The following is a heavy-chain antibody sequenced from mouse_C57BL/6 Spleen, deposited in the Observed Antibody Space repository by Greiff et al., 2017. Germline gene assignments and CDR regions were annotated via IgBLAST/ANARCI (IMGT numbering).Heavy chain of an antibody. CDR2: ISDGGSYT. Sequence: DVMLVESGGGLVKPGGSLKLSCAASGFTFSSYAMSWVRQTPEKRLEWVATISDGGSYTYYPDNVKGRFTISRDNAKNNLYLQMSHLKSEDTAMYYCARDWRFDDWGQGTTLTVSS. CDR1: GFTFSSYA. V-gene: IGHV5-4*01. CDR3: ARDWRFDD. J-gene: IGHJ2*01.